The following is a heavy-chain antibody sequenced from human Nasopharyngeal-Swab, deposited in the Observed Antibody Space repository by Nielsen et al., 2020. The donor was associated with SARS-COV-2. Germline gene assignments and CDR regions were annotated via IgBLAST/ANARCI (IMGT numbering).Heavy chain of an antibody. D-gene: IGHD6-19*01. V-gene: IGHV3-74*01. CDR1: GFTFSSYW. CDR2: INSDGSST. Sequence: GASLKISCAASGFTFSSYWMHWVRQAPGKGLVWVSRINSDGSSTSYADSVKGRFTISRDNAKNTLYLQMNSLRAEDTAVYYCARVGLGYSSGWYGAFDIWGQGTMVTVSS. CDR3: ARVGLGYSSGWYGAFDI. J-gene: IGHJ3*02.